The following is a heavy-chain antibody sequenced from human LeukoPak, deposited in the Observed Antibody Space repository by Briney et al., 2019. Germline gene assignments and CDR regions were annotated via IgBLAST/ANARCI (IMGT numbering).Heavy chain of an antibody. V-gene: IGHV1-18*01. CDR2: ISAYNGNT. J-gene: IGHJ4*02. Sequence: ASVKVSCKASGYTFTSYGISWVRQAPGQGLEWMGWISAYNGNTNYAQKFQGRVTMTRDTSISTAYMELSRLRSDDTAVYYCARSQDMDYWGQGTLVTVSS. CDR1: GYTFTSYG. CDR3: ARSQDMDY.